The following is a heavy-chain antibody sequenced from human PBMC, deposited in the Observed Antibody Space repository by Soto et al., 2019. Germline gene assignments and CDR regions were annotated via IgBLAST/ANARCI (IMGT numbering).Heavy chain of an antibody. Sequence: QVQLQESGPGLVKPSETLSLTCTVSGGSVSSGSYYWSWIRQPPGKGLEWIGYIYYSGSTNYNPSLKSRVTISVGTSKNPFSLKLSSVTAADTAVYYCARALIVVVPAAMYYYGMDVWGQGTTVTVSS. CDR1: GGSVSSGSYY. D-gene: IGHD2-2*01. CDR3: ARALIVVVPAAMYYYGMDV. V-gene: IGHV4-61*01. J-gene: IGHJ6*02. CDR2: IYYSGST.